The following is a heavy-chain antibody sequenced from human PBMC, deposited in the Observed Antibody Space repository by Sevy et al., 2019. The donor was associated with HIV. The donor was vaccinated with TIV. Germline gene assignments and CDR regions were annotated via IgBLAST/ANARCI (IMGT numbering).Heavy chain of an antibody. CDR1: GGSISRYY. CDR3: ARVWGSSSSFYIDS. J-gene: IGHJ4*02. V-gene: IGHV4-59*01. Sequence: SETLSLSCSVSGGSISRYYWNWIRQTPGKRLEWIGYILYSASTTYNPSLKSRVTISVDTSKNEFSLKLKSVTAADTAIYYCARVWGSSSSFYIDSWGQGRLVTVSS. D-gene: IGHD6-6*01. CDR2: ILYSAST.